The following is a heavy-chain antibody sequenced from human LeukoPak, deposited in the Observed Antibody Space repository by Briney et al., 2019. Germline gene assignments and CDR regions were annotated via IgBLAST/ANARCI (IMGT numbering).Heavy chain of an antibody. CDR1: GFTFSSYE. V-gene: IGHV3-48*03. CDR3: ARVPGEMGATLAYLDY. CDR2: ISSSGSTI. D-gene: IGHD1-26*01. Sequence: GGSLRLSCAASGFTFSSYEMNWVRQAPGKGLEWVSYISSSGSTIYYADSVKGRFTISRDNAKNSLYLQMNSLRAEDTAVYYCARVPGEMGATLAYLDYWGQGTLVIVSS. J-gene: IGHJ4*02.